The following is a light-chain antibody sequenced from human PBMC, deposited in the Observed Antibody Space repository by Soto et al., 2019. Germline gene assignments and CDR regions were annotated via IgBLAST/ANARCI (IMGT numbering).Light chain of an antibody. V-gene: IGKV1-27*01. CDR3: RKYSSVPV. Sequence: DIQMTQSPTSLSASVGDRVTITCRASQGIRNFVAWYQQKPGKAPKLLIYAASTLQSGVPSRFSGSGSGTDFTLTINSLQPEDAATYSCRKYSSVPVFGPGTKVEIK. J-gene: IGKJ3*01. CDR1: QGIRNF. CDR2: AAS.